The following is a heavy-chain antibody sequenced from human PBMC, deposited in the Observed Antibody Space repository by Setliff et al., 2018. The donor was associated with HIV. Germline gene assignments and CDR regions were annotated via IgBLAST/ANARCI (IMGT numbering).Heavy chain of an antibody. V-gene: IGHV4-39*07. CDR1: DSGTYY. CDR2: VYYSGST. Sequence: SETLSLTCTVSDSGTYYWGWIRQPPGKGLEWIGTVYYSGSTYYNPSLKSRVTISVDTSENQFSLKLSSVTAADTAVYYCARDGYSSSWYVISGSFDYWGQGILVTVSS. J-gene: IGHJ4*02. CDR3: ARDGYSSSWYVISGSFDY. D-gene: IGHD6-13*01.